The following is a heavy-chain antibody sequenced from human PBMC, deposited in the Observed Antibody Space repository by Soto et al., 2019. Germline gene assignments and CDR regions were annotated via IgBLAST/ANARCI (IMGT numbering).Heavy chain of an antibody. CDR2: INHSGST. CDR1: GGSFSGYY. D-gene: IGHD5-18*01. J-gene: IGHJ6*02. Sequence: SETLSLTCAVYGGSFSGYYWSWIRQPPGKGLEWIGEINHSGSTKYNPSLKSRVTISVDTSKNQFSLKLSSVTAADTAVYYCARRIQLWFRAYYYYGMDVWGQGTTVTVS. CDR3: ARRIQLWFRAYYYYGMDV. V-gene: IGHV4-34*01.